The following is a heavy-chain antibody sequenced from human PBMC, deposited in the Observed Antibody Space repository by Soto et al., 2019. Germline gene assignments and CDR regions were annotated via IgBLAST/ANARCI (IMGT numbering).Heavy chain of an antibody. Sequence: QVQLVQSGAEVKKPGASVKVSCKTSGDTFTSYGISWVRQAPGQGLEWLGWISVYNGNTNYAQKFKGRVTMTTNTSPRTVYMELRSLRSDDTAVYYCAKDLRVGATGMDVWGQGTTVTVSS. CDR2: ISVYNGNT. D-gene: IGHD1-26*01. V-gene: IGHV1-18*01. J-gene: IGHJ6*02. CDR1: GDTFTSYG. CDR3: AKDLRVGATGMDV.